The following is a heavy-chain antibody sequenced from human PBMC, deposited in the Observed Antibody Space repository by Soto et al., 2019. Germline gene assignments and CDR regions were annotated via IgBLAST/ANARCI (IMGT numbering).Heavy chain of an antibody. CDR1: GGSIRSYC. V-gene: IGHV4-59*03. D-gene: IGHD3-22*01. CDR2: ICNSGST. J-gene: IGHJ6*03. CDR3: AGGGSIVEATRRFMDV. Sequence: SETLSLTCTVSGGSIRSYCWTWIRQPPGEGLERIGCICNSGSTNYNPSLKSRVTISVDTQMNQFSLQLSSVTVADTAVYYCAGGGSIVEATRRFMDVWGKGTTVTVSS.